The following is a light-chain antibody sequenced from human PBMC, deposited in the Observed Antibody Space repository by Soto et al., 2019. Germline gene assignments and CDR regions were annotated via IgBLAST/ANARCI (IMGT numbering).Light chain of an antibody. CDR3: CLYVGATTYV. V-gene: IGLV2-11*01. Sequence: QSALTQPRSVSGSPGQSVTISCTGTSSDVGGYNYVSWYQQHPGKAPKLMIYDVGKRPSGVPDRFSGSKSDNTASLTISGLQAEDEADYYCCLYVGATTYVFGTGTKLTVL. CDR2: DVG. CDR1: SSDVGGYNY. J-gene: IGLJ1*01.